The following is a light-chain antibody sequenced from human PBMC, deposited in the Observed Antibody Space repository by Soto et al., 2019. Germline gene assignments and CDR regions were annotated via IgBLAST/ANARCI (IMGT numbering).Light chain of an antibody. J-gene: IGLJ1*01. V-gene: IGLV1-47*01. CDR3: AAWDDSLSANYV. Sequence: QSVLTQPPSASGTPGQRVTISCSGSSSNFGSNYVYWYQQLPGTAPKLLIYRNNQRPSGVPDRFSGSKSGTSASLAISGLRSEDEADYYCAAWDDSLSANYVFGTGTKLTVL. CDR1: SSNFGSNY. CDR2: RNN.